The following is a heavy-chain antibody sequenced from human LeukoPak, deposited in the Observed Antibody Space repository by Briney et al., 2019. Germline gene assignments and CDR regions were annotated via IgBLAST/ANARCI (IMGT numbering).Heavy chain of an antibody. Sequence: ASVKVSCKASGYTFTGYYMHWVRQAPGQGLEWMGWINPNSGGTNYAQKFQGRVTMTRDTSISTAYMELSRLRSDDTAVYYCARGPYNWNYVVGAFDIWGQGTMVTVSS. D-gene: IGHD1-7*01. CDR1: GYTFTGYY. V-gene: IGHV1-2*02. CDR3: ARGPYNWNYVVGAFDI. CDR2: INPNSGGT. J-gene: IGHJ3*02.